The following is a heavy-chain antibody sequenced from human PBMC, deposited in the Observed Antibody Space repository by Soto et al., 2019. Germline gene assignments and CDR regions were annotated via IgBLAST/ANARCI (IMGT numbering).Heavy chain of an antibody. D-gene: IGHD3-16*02. CDR2: ISAYNGNT. V-gene: IGHV1-18*01. CDR1: GYTFTSYG. Sequence: QVQLVQSGAEVKKPGASVKVSCKASGYTFTSYGISWVRQAPGQGLVWMGWISAYNGNTNYAQKLQGRVTMTTDTSTSTAYMELRSLRSDDTAVYYCARGSFTGGDYIWGSYRYTGYFDYWGQGTLVTVSS. J-gene: IGHJ4*02. CDR3: ARGSFTGGDYIWGSYRYTGYFDY.